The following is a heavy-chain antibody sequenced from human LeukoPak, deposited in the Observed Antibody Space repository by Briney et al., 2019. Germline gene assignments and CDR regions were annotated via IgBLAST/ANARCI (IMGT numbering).Heavy chain of an antibody. Sequence: VSEKVSCKASGYTFTSYGISWVRQAPGQGLEWMGWISAHNGNTHYAQKLQDRGTIPTDTATSTSHMAQRTLRSEHTRVYYCARGSDPEYYYDSSGYQDYWGQGTVATVSA. D-gene: IGHD3-22*01. J-gene: IGHJ4*02. CDR2: ISAHNGNT. CDR1: GYTFTSYG. V-gene: IGHV1-18*01. CDR3: ARGSDPEYYYDSSGYQDY.